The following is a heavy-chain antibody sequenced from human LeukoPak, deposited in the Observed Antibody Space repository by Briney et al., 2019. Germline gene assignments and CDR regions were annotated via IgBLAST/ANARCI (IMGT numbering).Heavy chain of an antibody. CDR2: ISSSGSTI. CDR3: ARDVMVRGVRHRYYMDV. Sequence: GGSLRLSCAASGFTFSSYSMSWIRQAPGKGLEWVSYISSSGSTIYYADSVKGRFTISRDNAKNSLYLQMNSLRAEDTAVYYCARDVMVRGVRHRYYMDVWGKGTTVTVSS. V-gene: IGHV3-48*04. CDR1: GFTFSSYS. D-gene: IGHD3-10*01. J-gene: IGHJ6*03.